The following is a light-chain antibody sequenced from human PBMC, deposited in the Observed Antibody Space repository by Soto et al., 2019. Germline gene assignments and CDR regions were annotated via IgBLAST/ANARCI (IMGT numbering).Light chain of an antibody. V-gene: IGKV3-15*01. CDR3: QQYNNWPPIT. Sequence: IVLTQSPATLSLSTGERATHSCRASQSVSSYLAWYQQKPGQAPRLLIYGASTRATGIPARFSGSGSGTEFTLTISSLQSEDFAVYYCQQYNNWPPITFGQGTRLEIK. CDR2: GAS. J-gene: IGKJ5*01. CDR1: QSVSSY.